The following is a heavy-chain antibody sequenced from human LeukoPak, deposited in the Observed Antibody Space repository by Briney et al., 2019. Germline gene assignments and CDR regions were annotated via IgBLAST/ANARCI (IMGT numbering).Heavy chain of an antibody. D-gene: IGHD5-18*01. V-gene: IGHV4-4*07. Sequence: SETLSLTCTVSGGSISNYYWRWLRKPAGKGLEWIGRIYISGTTNYNPSLKSRVTMSVDTSKNQFYLKLSSATAADTAVYYCARGLTVGYSYELDYWGQGTLVTVSS. CDR3: ARGLTVGYSYELDY. CDR2: IYISGTT. J-gene: IGHJ4*02. CDR1: GGSISNYY.